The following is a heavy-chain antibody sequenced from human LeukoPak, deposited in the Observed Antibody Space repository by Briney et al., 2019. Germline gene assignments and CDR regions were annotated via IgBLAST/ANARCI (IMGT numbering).Heavy chain of an antibody. J-gene: IGHJ3*02. D-gene: IGHD6-19*01. CDR3: ARSSSSGWYFPDAFDI. CDR1: GYTFTSYG. Sequence: ASVKVSCKASGYTFTSYGISWVRQAAGQGLEWMGWISAYNGNTNYAQKLQGRVTMTTDTSTSTAYMELRSLRSDDTAVYYCARSSSSGWYFPDAFDIWGQGTMVTVPS. CDR2: ISAYNGNT. V-gene: IGHV1-18*01.